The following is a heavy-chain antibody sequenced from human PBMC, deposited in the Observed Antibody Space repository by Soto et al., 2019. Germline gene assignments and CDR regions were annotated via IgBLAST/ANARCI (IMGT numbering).Heavy chain of an antibody. CDR3: AGAFDI. V-gene: IGHV3-48*01. CDR1: GFTFSEYN. J-gene: IGHJ3*02. Sequence: EVQLVESGGGLVQPGGSLILSCTTSGFTFSEYNMNWVRQAPGKGLEWVSYISSTSSTIYNADSVKGRFTISRDNAKNSLYLQMNSLRAEDTAVYYCAGAFDIWGQGTMVTVSS. CDR2: ISSTSSTI.